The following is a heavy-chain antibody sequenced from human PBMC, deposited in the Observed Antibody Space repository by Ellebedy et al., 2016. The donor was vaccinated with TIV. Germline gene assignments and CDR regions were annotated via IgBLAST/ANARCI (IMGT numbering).Heavy chain of an antibody. V-gene: IGHV3-30-3*01. CDR2: MSKDRTKE. J-gene: IGHJ6*02. CDR3: ARNDAMDV. Sequence: PGGSLRLSCAGSGFTFSRYIIHWVRQAPGKGLEWVAVMSKDRTKEFYVDSVKGRFTISEDFSKSTLYLQMNSLRPEDTAVYYCARNDAMDVWGQGTTVTVSS. CDR1: GFTFSRYI.